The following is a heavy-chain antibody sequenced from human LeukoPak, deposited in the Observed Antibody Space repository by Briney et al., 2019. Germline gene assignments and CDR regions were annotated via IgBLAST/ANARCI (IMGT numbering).Heavy chain of an antibody. Sequence: SETLSLTCAVYGGSFSRYYWSWLRQPPGKGLEWIGGIYYSGNTYYNQSLKSRVTISVDTSKKQFSLKLSSVTAADTAVYYCASTPSGSSAWYYFDKWGQGTLVTVSS. V-gene: IGHV4-34*01. D-gene: IGHD6-19*01. CDR2: IYYSGNT. CDR3: ASTPSGSSAWYYFDK. CDR1: GGSFSRYY. J-gene: IGHJ4*02.